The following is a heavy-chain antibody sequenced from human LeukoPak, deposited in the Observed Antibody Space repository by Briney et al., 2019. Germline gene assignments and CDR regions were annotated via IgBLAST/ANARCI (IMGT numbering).Heavy chain of an antibody. V-gene: IGHV3-23*01. CDR3: AEDLTVTRGFYFDY. CDR1: GFTFSSYA. J-gene: IGHJ4*02. Sequence: PGGSLRLSCAVSGFTFSSYAMSWVRQTPGKGLEWVSVISGSGYTTYYADSVKGRFTISRDNSKDTLYLQMNSLRVEDTAVYYCAEDLTVTRGFYFDYWGQGILVSVSS. CDR2: ISGSGYTT. D-gene: IGHD3-3*01.